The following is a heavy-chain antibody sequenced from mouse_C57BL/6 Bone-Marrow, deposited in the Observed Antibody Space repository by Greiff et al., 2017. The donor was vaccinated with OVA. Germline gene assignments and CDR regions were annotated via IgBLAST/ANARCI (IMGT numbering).Heavy chain of an antibody. V-gene: IGHV1-59*01. CDR3: TRDLYGSSYPCYFDV. D-gene: IGHD1-1*01. CDR2: IDPSDSYT. CDR1: GYTFTSYW. J-gene: IGHJ1*03. Sequence: QVQLQQPGAELVRPGTSVKLSCKASGYTFTSYWMHWVKQRPGQGLEWIGVIDPSDSYTNYNQKFKGKATLTVDTSSSTAYMQLSSLTSEDSAVYCCTRDLYGSSYPCYFDVWGTGTTVTVSS.